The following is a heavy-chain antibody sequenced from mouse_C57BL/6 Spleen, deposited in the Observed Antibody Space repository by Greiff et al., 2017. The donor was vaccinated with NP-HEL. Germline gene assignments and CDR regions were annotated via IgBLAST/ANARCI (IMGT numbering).Heavy chain of an antibody. V-gene: IGHV1-82*01. CDR2: IYPGDGDT. CDR1: GYAFSSSW. J-gene: IGHJ3*01. D-gene: IGHD1-1*01. Sequence: QVQLKQSGPELVKPGASVKISCKASGYAFSSSWMNWVKQRPGKGLEWIGRIYPGDGDTNYNGKFKGKATLTADKSSSTAYMQLSSLTSEDSAVYFCASHYYGSSYGFAYWGQGTLVTVSA. CDR3: ASHYYGSSYGFAY.